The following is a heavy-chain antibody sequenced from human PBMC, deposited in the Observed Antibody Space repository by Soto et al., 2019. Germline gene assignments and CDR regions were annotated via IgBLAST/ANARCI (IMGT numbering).Heavy chain of an antibody. Sequence: QVKLQESGPGLVKTSQTLSLTCTVSGGSISSGGHHWSWIRQRPGKGLEWIGYIHHSGNSLYNPSLESRVTMSVDTSNNQVSLRLTSLTVADTAVYYCAKAIGIDFSWFDSWGQGTLVSVSS. CDR1: GGSISSGGHH. J-gene: IGHJ5*01. D-gene: IGHD3-3*01. CDR3: AKAIGIDFSWFDS. V-gene: IGHV4-31*03. CDR2: IHHSGNS.